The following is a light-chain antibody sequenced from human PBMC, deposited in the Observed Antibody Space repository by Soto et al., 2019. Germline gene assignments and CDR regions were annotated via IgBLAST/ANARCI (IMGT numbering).Light chain of an antibody. CDR3: QQFDNFPLT. V-gene: IGKV1-33*01. J-gene: IGKJ4*01. CDR1: QDIRNY. CDR2: DAS. Sequence: DIQMTQSPSSLSASVGDRVTITCRASQDIRNYLNWYQQKPGKAPKLLIYDASTLETGVPSRFSGSGSGTVFTFTISSLQPEDIATYSCQQFDNFPLTFXGGTKVDIK.